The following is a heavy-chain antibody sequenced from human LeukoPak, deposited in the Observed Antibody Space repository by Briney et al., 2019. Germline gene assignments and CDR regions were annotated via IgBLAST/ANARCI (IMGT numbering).Heavy chain of an antibody. CDR1: GGTFSSYT. CDR2: IIPILGIA. Sequence: SVKVSCKASGGTFSSYTISWVRQAPGQGLEWMGRIIPILGIANYAQKFQGRVTITADKSTSTAYMELSSLRSEDTAVYYRAREYSPYNFDYWGQGTLVTVSS. D-gene: IGHD6-13*01. J-gene: IGHJ4*02. V-gene: IGHV1-69*04. CDR3: AREYSPYNFDY.